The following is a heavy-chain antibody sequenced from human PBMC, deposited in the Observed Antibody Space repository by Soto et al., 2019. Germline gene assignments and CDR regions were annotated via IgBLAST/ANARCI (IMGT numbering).Heavy chain of an antibody. D-gene: IGHD6-13*01. CDR3: ATLDGDSRDYYYYMDV. Sequence: ASVKVSCKASGYTFSIYGISWVRQAPGQGLEWMGWIGAYNGETNYAQKFQGRVTMTEDTSTSTAYMELRNLRSEDTAVYYCATLDGDSRDYYYYMDVWSKGTTVTVSS. CDR2: IGAYNGET. CDR1: GYTFSIYG. J-gene: IGHJ6*03. V-gene: IGHV1-18*01.